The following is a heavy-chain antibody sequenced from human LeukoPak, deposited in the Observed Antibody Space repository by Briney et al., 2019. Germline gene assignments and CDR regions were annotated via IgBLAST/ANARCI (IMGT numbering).Heavy chain of an antibody. V-gene: IGHV1-2*02. CDR3: ARDHCTSSGCYEYYYYGVDV. CDR1: GYTFTDYY. J-gene: IGHJ6*02. D-gene: IGHD2-2*01. Sequence: ASVKVSCKASGYTFTDYYIQWVRQAPGQGLEWMGWINPNSGGTNSAQKFQGRVTMTRDTSVSTAYMELSGLRSDDTAVYYCARDHCTSSGCYEYYYYGVDVWGQGTTVTVSS. CDR2: INPNSGGT.